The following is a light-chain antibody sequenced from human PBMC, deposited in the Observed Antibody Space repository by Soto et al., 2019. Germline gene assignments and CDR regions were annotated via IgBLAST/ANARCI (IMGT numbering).Light chain of an antibody. CDR3: QQRHMWPIT. V-gene: IGKV3-11*01. CDR1: QSFRGL. J-gene: IGKJ5*01. CDR2: DAY. Sequence: EVVLTQSPVTLSLAPGERATLSCRASQSFRGLLAWYQQKPGQAPRLLIYDAYNRATGIPPRFSGSGSGTDFTLTNSSLDPEASAVYYCQQRHMWPITFGQGTRLEIK.